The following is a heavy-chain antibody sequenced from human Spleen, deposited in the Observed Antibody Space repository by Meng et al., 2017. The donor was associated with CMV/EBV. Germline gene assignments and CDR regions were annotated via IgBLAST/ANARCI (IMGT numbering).Heavy chain of an antibody. V-gene: IGHV3-66*02. CDR3: AKRSRGYGGDDDTVYHCFAP. CDR2: ISGSGGST. D-gene: IGHD5-12*01. Sequence: GGSLRLSCAASGLTVSSNYMSWVRQAPGKGLEWVSAISGSGGSTYYADSVKGRFTISRDNSRNIVYLQMNSLRPEDTARYFCAKRSRGYGGDDDTVYHCFAPWGQGTPVTVSS. J-gene: IGHJ5*02. CDR1: GLTVSSNY.